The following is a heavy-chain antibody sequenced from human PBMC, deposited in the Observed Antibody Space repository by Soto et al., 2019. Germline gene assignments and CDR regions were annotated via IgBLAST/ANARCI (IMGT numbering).Heavy chain of an antibody. CDR2: IYYSGST. V-gene: IGHV4-39*01. D-gene: IGHD6-19*01. Sequence: SETLSLTCTVSGGSISSSSYYWGWIRQPPGKGLEWIGSIYYSGSTYYNPSLKSRVTISVDTSKNQFSLKLSSVTAADTAVYYCASLAYRIIAVAGTLVYWGQGTLVTVSS. CDR3: ASLAYRIIAVAGTLVY. J-gene: IGHJ4*02. CDR1: GGSISSSSYY.